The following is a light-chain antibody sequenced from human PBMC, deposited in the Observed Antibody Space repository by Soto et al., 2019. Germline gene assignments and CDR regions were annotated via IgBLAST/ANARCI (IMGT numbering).Light chain of an antibody. CDR1: QSVLYSSNNKNY. V-gene: IGKV4-1*01. CDR3: QHYYNTPPP. CDR2: WAS. Sequence: DIVMTQSPDSLAVSLGARAAINWKSTQSVLYSSNNKNYLSWYQQRPGQPPKLLIYWASTRESGVPDRFSGSGSGTDFTLTISSLQAEDVAVYYCQHYYNTPPPVGGGTKVDSK. J-gene: IGKJ4*01.